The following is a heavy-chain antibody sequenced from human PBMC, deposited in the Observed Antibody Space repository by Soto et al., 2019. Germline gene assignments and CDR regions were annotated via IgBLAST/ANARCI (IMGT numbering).Heavy chain of an antibody. CDR3: ARDLRLDS. D-gene: IGHD2-21*02. V-gene: IGHV4-31*03. CDR1: GGSISSGGYY. J-gene: IGHJ4*02. Sequence: QVQLQESGPGLVKPSDTLSLTCTVSGGSISSGGYYWNWIRQYPGKGLEWIAYIYQSGTPYYNPSXKSRATISIDRSKNQFSLMLDSVTAADTAVYYCARDLRLDSWGPGTLVTVSS. CDR2: IYQSGTP.